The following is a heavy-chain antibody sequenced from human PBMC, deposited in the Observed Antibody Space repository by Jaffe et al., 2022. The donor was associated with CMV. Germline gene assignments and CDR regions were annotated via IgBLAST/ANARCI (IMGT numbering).Heavy chain of an antibody. V-gene: IGHV3-64D*06. CDR3: LRWELLYGYWFDP. D-gene: IGHD1-26*01. CDR2: ISSNGGST. Sequence: EVQLVESGGGLVQPGGSLRLSCSASGFTFSSYAMHWVRQAPGKGLEYVSAISSNGGSTYYADSVKGRFTISRDNSKNTLYLQMSSLRAEDTAVYYCLRWELLYGYWFDPWGQGTLVTVSS. J-gene: IGHJ5*02. CDR1: GFTFSSYA.